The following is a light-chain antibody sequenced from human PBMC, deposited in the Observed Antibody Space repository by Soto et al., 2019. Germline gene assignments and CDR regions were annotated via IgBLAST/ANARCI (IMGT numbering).Light chain of an antibody. J-gene: IGKJ5*01. V-gene: IGKV3-20*01. CDR2: GAS. CDR3: QQYGSSPQPIT. CDR1: QSVISRN. Sequence: EIVLTQSPGTLSLTQGERATLSCRASQSVISRNLAWYQQKPGQAPRLLIYGASSRATGIPDRFSGSGSGTDFTLTISRLEPEDCAVYYCQQYGSSPQPITFGQGTRLEIK.